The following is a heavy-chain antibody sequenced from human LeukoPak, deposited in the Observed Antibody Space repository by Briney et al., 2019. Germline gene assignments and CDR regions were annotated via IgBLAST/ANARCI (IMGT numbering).Heavy chain of an antibody. CDR3: ARDLGITGTPDAFDI. V-gene: IGHV3-21*01. Sequence: GGSLRLSCAASGFTFSSYSMNWVRQAPGKGLEWGSSISSSSSYIYYAESVKGRFTISRDNDKNSLYLQMNSLRAEDTAVYYCARDLGITGTPDAFDIWGQGTMVTVSS. CDR1: GFTFSSYS. D-gene: IGHD1-7*01. J-gene: IGHJ3*02. CDR2: ISSSSSYI.